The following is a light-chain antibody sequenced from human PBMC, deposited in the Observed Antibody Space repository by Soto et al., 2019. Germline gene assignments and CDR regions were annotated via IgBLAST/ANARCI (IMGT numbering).Light chain of an antibody. V-gene: IGKV1D-12*01. CDR3: QQANSFPRT. Sequence: DIQMTQSPSSVSASVGDRVTITCRASQDVRTWLGWYQQKPGKAPNLLIYAASSLQSGVPSRFSGSGSGTDFTLTISNLQPEDSATYYCQQANSFPRTFGGGTKVEIK. J-gene: IGKJ4*01. CDR1: QDVRTW. CDR2: AAS.